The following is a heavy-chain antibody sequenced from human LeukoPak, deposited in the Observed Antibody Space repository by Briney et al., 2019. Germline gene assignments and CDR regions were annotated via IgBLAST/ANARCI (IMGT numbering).Heavy chain of an antibody. J-gene: IGHJ5*02. D-gene: IGHD2-2*03. CDR1: GFTFSNYG. CDR3: ARDGFCSSSSCYPLNWFDP. CDR2: IWHDGSNK. V-gene: IGHV3-33*01. Sequence: GRSLRLSCAASGFTFSNYGMHWVRQAPGKGLEWVAVIWHDGSNKYYADSVKGRFTISRDNAKNKLYLQMNSLRAEDTAVYYCARDGFCSSSSCYPLNWFDPWGRGTLVTVSS.